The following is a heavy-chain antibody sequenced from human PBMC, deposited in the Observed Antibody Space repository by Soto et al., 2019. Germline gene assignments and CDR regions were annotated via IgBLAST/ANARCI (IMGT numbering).Heavy chain of an antibody. CDR1: GYSISSSNYY. J-gene: IGHJ4*02. Sequence: PSETLSLTCSVSGYSISSSNYYWGWIRQPPGKGLEWIGSIYYSGSTYYNPSLKSRVTISVDTSKNQSSLKLSSVTAADTAVYYCARDSGYSRQYYFDYWGQGTLVTVSS. CDR3: ARDSGYSRQYYFDY. V-gene: IGHV4-39*07. D-gene: IGHD5-12*01. CDR2: IYYSGST.